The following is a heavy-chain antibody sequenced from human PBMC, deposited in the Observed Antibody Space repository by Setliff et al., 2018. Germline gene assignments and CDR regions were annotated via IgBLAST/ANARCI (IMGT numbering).Heavy chain of an antibody. CDR3: GRAGKPYATDI. CDR2: GSTGKT. Sequence: GGSLRLSCAASGFSFSDYAMSWVRQAPRKGLEWVSGGSTGKTDYADSVKGRFTMSRDSSTNTLYLQMNSMRVDDTAVYYCGRAGKPYATDIWGQGTMVTVSS. CDR1: GFSFSDYA. V-gene: IGHV3-23*01. J-gene: IGHJ3*02.